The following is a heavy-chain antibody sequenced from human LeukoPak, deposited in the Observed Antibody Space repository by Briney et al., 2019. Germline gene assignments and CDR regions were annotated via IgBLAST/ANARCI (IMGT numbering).Heavy chain of an antibody. J-gene: IGHJ3*02. V-gene: IGHV1-69*13. CDR3: ARDTIFGVVTILHDAFDI. CDR2: IIPIFGTA. CDR1: GGTFSSYA. D-gene: IGHD3-3*01. Sequence: GASVKVSCKASGGTFSSYAISWVRQAPGQGLEWMGGIIPIFGTANYAQKFQGRVTITADESTSTAYMELSSLRSEDTAVYYCARDTIFGVVTILHDAFDICGQGTMVTVSS.